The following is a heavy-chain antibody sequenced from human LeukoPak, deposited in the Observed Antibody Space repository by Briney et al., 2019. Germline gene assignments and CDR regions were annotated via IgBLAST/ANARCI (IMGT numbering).Heavy chain of an antibody. Sequence: GGSLKISFKGSGYRFTSYWIGWVRPMPGKGLEWMGIIYPGDSDTRYSPSFQGQGTISADKSITTTYLQWSRLRASDTAMYNCATAVAGTDDAFDISGQGTMVTVSS. V-gene: IGHV5-51*01. CDR1: GYRFTSYW. J-gene: IGHJ3*02. CDR2: IYPGDSDT. D-gene: IGHD6-19*01. CDR3: ATAVAGTDDAFDI.